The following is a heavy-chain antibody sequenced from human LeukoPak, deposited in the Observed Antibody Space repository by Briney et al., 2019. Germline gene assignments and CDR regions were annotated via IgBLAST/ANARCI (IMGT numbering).Heavy chain of an antibody. CDR1: GGSISSGSYY. Sequence: PSETLSLTCTVSGGSISSGSYYWSWIRQPAGKGLERIGRMSISGSTNYNPSLNSRVTISVDTSKNQFSLKLSSVTAADTAVYYCAADPLWSAGAYWGQGTLVTVSS. CDR2: MSISGST. V-gene: IGHV4-61*02. J-gene: IGHJ4*02. D-gene: IGHD2-21*01. CDR3: AADPLWSAGAY.